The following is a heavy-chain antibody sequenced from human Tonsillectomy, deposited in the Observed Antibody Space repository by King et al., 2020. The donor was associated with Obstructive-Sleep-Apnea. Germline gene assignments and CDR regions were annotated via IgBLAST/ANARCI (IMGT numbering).Heavy chain of an antibody. CDR2: SSVYNGDT. D-gene: IGHD1-26*01. V-gene: IGHV1-18*01. Sequence: VQLVQSGAEVKRPGASVKVSCKASGYTFTIYDITWVRQAPGQGLEWMGWSSVYNGDTNYAQKLQGRVTMTTDTSTSTAYMELRSLRYDDTAVYYCARGGIVGASVGYYDYWGQGTLVTVSS. CDR3: ARGGIVGASVGYYDY. J-gene: IGHJ4*02. CDR1: GYTFTIYD.